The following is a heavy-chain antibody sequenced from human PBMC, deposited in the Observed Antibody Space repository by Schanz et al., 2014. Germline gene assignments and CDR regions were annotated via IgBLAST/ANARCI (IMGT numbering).Heavy chain of an antibody. CDR3: AKDHPSSGWPAFDV. D-gene: IGHD6-19*01. Sequence: EVQLLESGGGLVQPGGSLRLSCTVSGFTVNNYAMNWVRQAPGRGLEWVSGITRQGTTYYADFVKGRFSISRDLSSNTLYLQMNSLRADDSAIYYCAKDHPSSGWPAFDVWGQGSLVTVSS. CDR2: ITRQGTT. J-gene: IGHJ4*02. CDR1: GFTVNNYA. V-gene: IGHV3-23*01.